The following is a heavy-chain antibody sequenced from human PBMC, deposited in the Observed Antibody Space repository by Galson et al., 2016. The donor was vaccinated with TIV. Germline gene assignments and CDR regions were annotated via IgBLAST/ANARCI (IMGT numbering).Heavy chain of an antibody. J-gene: IGHJ3*02. D-gene: IGHD4-17*01. V-gene: IGHV3-21*04. CDR3: TRGDGNYVPVYDGFDI. Sequence: SLRLSCAASGFMFSKDNMHWVRQAPGKGLEWVACISGRGSYISYADSVKGRFTISRDNARNSLYLQMNSLTAEDTAMYYCTRGDGNYVPVYDGFDIWGPGTMVTVSS. CDR2: ISGRGSYI. CDR1: GFMFSKDN.